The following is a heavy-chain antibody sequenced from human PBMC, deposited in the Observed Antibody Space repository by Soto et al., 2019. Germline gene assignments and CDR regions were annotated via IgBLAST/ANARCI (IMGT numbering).Heavy chain of an antibody. V-gene: IGHV3-30-3*01. CDR1: GFTFSAYT. J-gene: IGHJ3*02. CDR3: ARDGYSWRSDGFDI. Sequence: QVQLVESGGGVVQPGRSLRLSCAASGFTFSAYTMHWVRQPPGKGLEWVAVISYDGNNERYTDPLKGRFTVSRDNSKSTLYLQMNSLKSEDTAVYYCARDGYSWRSDGFDIWGQGTMVTVSS. D-gene: IGHD1-26*01. CDR2: ISYDGNNE.